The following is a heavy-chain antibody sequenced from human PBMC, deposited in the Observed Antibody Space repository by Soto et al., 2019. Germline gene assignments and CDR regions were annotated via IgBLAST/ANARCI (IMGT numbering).Heavy chain of an antibody. CDR1: GFTFSSYA. D-gene: IGHD5-12*01. V-gene: IGHV3-23*01. J-gene: IGHJ4*02. Sequence: PGGSLRLSCAASGFTFSSYAMSWVRQAPGKGLEWVSAISGSGGSTYYADSVKGRFTISRDNSKNTLYLQMNSLRAEDTVVYYCAKDYGRSWLRLRYQFDYWGQGTLVTVSS. CDR3: AKDYGRSWLRLRYQFDY. CDR2: ISGSGGST.